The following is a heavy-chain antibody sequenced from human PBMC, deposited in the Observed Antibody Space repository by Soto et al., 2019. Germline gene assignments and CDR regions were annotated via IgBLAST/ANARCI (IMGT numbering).Heavy chain of an antibody. Sequence: GSLRLSCAASGFTFSSYWMSWVRQAPGKGLEWVANMRQDGGEKYYVDSVKGRFTISRDNAKNSLYLQMNTLRPEDTAVYYCARILCSSTSCYTFDYWGQGTLVTVSS. CDR1: GFTFSSYW. CDR2: MRQDGGEK. V-gene: IGHV3-7*03. D-gene: IGHD2-2*02. CDR3: ARILCSSTSCYTFDY. J-gene: IGHJ4*02.